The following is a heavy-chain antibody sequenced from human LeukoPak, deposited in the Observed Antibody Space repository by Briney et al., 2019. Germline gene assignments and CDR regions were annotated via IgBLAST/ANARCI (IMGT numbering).Heavy chain of an antibody. V-gene: IGHV4-59*01. CDR1: GASISSYY. CDR2: GLYRGST. CDR3: ARVGYFGSGSYESPDP. J-gene: IGHJ5*02. Sequence: PSETLSLTCTVSGASISSYYRSWIRQPPGKGLEWIGYGLYRGSTNYNPSLKSRVTISLDTSKNEFSLKLTSVTAADTAVYYCARVGYFGSGSYESPDPWGQGTLVTVSS. D-gene: IGHD3-10*01.